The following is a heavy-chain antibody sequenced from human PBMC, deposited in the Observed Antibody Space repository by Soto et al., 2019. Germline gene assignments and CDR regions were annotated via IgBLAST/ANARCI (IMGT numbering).Heavy chain of an antibody. CDR2: VCGSGSTI. CDR3: ARGGVY. CDR1: GFTFSSHE. D-gene: IGHD2-8*01. V-gene: IGHV3-48*03. J-gene: IGHJ1*01. Sequence: PGGSLRLSCEANGFTFSSHEMNWIRQTPGKRLEWIAKVCGSGSTINYADSVKGRFTISRDNDQRTLHLQMDSLRVEDTGVYYCARGGVYWGRGTLVTVSS.